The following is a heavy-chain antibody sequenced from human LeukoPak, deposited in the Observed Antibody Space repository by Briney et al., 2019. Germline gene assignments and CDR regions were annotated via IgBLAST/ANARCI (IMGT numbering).Heavy chain of an antibody. J-gene: IGHJ4*02. CDR3: ARVDSSGYMDY. V-gene: IGHV1-46*01. D-gene: IGHD3-22*01. CDR1: GYTFTSYY. Sequence: ASVKVSCKASGYTFTSYYMHWVRQAPGQGLEWMGIINPSGGSTSYAQKFQGRVTMTRDTSTSTAYMELSSLRSEDTAVYYCARVDSSGYMDYWGQGTLVTVSS. CDR2: INPSGGST.